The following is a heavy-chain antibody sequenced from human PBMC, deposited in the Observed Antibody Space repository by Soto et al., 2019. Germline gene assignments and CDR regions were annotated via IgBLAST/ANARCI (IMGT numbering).Heavy chain of an antibody. Sequence: SETLSLTCTVSGGSISSVGYYWSWIRQHPGKGLEWIGYIYYSGSTYYNPSLKSRVTISVDTSKNQFSLKLSSVTAADTAVYYCARVYSAARPKSSWFDPWGQGTLVTVSS. V-gene: IGHV4-31*03. CDR1: GGSISSVGYY. J-gene: IGHJ5*02. CDR2: IYYSGST. CDR3: ARVYSAARPKSSWFDP. D-gene: IGHD5-18*01.